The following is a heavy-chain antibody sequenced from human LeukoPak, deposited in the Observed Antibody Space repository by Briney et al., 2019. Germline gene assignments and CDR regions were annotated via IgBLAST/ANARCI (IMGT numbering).Heavy chain of an antibody. D-gene: IGHD6-13*01. CDR2: ISGSGGST. J-gene: IGHJ4*02. V-gene: IGHV3-23*01. CDR1: GFTFSSYA. CDR3: AKDPHQISSWYFHY. Sequence: GGSLRLSCAASGFTFSSYAMSWVRQAPGKGLEWVSAISGSGGSTCYADSVKGRFTISRDNSKNTLYPQMNSLRAEDTAVYYCAKDPHQISSWYFHYWGQGTLVTVSS.